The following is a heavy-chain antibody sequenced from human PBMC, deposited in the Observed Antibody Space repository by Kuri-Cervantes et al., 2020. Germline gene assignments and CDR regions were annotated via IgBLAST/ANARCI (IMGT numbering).Heavy chain of an antibody. CDR2: TRNKANSYTT. D-gene: IGHD1-1*01. J-gene: IGHJ6*02. V-gene: IGHV3-72*01. Sequence: GGSLRLSCAASGFTFSDHYMDWVRQAPGKGLEWVGRTRNKANSYTTEYAASVKGRFTISRDDSKNSLYLQMSSLKTEDTAVYYCARTAGTGFSYYYCGMDVWGQGTTVTVSS. CDR1: GFTFSDHY. CDR3: ARTAGTGFSYYYCGMDV.